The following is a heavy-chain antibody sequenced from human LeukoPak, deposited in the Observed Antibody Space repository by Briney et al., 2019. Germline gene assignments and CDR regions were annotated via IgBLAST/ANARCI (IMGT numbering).Heavy chain of an antibody. Sequence: PSETLSLTCAVYGGSFSAYYWSWIRQPPGKGLEWIGEINHSGSTNYNPSLKSRVTISVDTSKNQFSLKLSSVTAADTAVYYCARTTVTINWFDPWGQGTLVTVSS. CDR2: INHSGST. D-gene: IGHD4-17*01. J-gene: IGHJ5*02. CDR3: ARTTVTINWFDP. V-gene: IGHV4-34*01. CDR1: GGSFSAYY.